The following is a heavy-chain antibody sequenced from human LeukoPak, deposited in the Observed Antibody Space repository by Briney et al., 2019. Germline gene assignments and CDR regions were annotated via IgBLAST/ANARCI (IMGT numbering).Heavy chain of an antibody. V-gene: IGHV5-10-1*01. CDR2: IDPSDSYT. J-gene: IGHJ3*02. D-gene: IGHD5-12*01. Sequence: GESLRISCKGSGYRFTSYWISWVRRMPGKGLEWMGRIDPSDSYTNYSPSFQGHVTISADKSISTAYLQWSSLKASDTAMYYCARHQALNRPYSGYDSRSAFDIWGQGTMVTVSS. CDR1: GYRFTSYW. CDR3: ARHQALNRPYSGYDSRSAFDI.